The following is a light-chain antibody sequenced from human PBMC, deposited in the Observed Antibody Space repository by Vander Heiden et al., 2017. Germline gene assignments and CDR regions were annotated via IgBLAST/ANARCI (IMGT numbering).Light chain of an antibody. Sequence: DIQMTQSPSSLSASVGDRVTITCRASQTISRYLNWYQQKPGKAPKVLIYAASSLQSGVPSRFSGSGSGTDFTLTISSLQPEDFGTYYCQQSHSTPPSYTVGQGTKLEIK. CDR3: QQSHSTPPSYT. CDR2: AAS. J-gene: IGKJ2*01. V-gene: IGKV1-39*01. CDR1: QTISRY.